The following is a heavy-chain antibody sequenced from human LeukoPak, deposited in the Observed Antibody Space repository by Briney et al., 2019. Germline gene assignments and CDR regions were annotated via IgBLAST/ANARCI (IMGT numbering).Heavy chain of an antibody. CDR2: IYPGDSDT. V-gene: IGHV5-51*01. J-gene: IGHJ4*02. D-gene: IGHD2-21*01. CDR3: ARPTRDGHYYYFDY. CDR1: GYSFTTYW. Sequence: GESLKISCKGSGYSFTTYWIGWVRQMPGKVLEWMGIIYPGDSDTRYSPSFQGQVTISADKSISTAYLQWSSLKASDTAIYYCARPTRDGHYYYFDYWGQGTLVTVSS.